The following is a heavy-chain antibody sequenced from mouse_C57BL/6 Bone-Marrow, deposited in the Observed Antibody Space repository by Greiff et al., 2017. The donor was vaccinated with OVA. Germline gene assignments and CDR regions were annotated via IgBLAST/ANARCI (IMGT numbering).Heavy chain of an antibody. CDR3: ARDYYDTRGFAY. CDR1: GYSFTGYY. D-gene: IGHD2-4*01. Sequence: EVQLQQSGPELVKPGASVKISCKASGYSFTGYYMNWVKQSPEKSLEWIGEINPSTGGTTYNQKFKAKATLTVDKSSSTAYMQLKSLTSEDSAVYYCARDYYDTRGFAYWGQGTLVTVSA. J-gene: IGHJ3*01. CDR2: INPSTGGT. V-gene: IGHV1-42*01.